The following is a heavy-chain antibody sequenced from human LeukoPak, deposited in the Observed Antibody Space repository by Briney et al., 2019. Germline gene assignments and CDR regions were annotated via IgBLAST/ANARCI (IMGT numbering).Heavy chain of an antibody. CDR3: AKDIYDSSGYYYEANYYYYYGMDV. J-gene: IGHJ6*02. V-gene: IGHV3-9*01. CDR1: GFTFDDYA. CDR2: ISWNSGSI. Sequence: PGRSLRLSCAASGFTFDDYAMHWVRQASGKGLEWVSGISWNSGSIGYADSVKGRFTISRDNAKNSLYLQMNSLRAEDTALYYCAKDIYDSSGYYYEANYYYYYGMDVWGQGTTVTVSS. D-gene: IGHD3-22*01.